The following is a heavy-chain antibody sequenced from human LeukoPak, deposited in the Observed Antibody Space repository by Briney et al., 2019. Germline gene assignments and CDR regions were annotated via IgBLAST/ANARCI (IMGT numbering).Heavy chain of an antibody. CDR1: GYTFTGYY. Sequence: ASVKVSCKASGYTFTGYYMHWVRQAPGQGLEWMGWINPNSGGTNYAQKFQGRVTMTRDTSISTAYMELSRLRSDDTAVYYCTRVLYSSGWYGDHYWGQGTLVTVSS. V-gene: IGHV1-2*02. CDR2: INPNSGGT. CDR3: TRVLYSSGWYGDHY. J-gene: IGHJ4*02. D-gene: IGHD6-19*01.